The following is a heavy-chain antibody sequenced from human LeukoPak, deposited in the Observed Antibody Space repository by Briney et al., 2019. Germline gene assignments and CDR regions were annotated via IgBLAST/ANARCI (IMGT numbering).Heavy chain of an antibody. CDR2: VSGSGGST. V-gene: IGHV3-23*01. CDR1: GFSFSSYA. CDR3: AKDGVYCSSTSCYPPYFDY. J-gene: IGHJ4*02. D-gene: IGHD2-2*01. Sequence: PGGSLRLSCAASGFSFSSYAMSWVCQAPGKGLEWVSVVSGSGGSTYYADSVKGRFTISRDNSKNTLYLQMNSLRAEDTAVYYCAKDGVYCSSTSCYPPYFDYWGQGTLVTASS.